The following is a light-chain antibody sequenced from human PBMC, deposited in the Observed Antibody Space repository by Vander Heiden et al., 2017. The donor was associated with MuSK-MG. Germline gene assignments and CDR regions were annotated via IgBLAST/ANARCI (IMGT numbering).Light chain of an antibody. CDR1: QRISSY. Sequence: DSQITHAPSSHSASVGDRVSIPCRASQRISSYLNCYQQNAGKAPKLLIYAASRLQSGLPSRFSGSASATYFTLTISMLHPEDFATYYCQQSDSTPYSFGQGTKVEIK. V-gene: IGKV1-39*01. J-gene: IGKJ2*01. CDR3: QQSDSTPYS. CDR2: AAS.